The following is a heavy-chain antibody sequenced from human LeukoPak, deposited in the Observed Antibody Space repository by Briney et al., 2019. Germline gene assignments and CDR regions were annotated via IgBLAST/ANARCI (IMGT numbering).Heavy chain of an antibody. CDR3: ARGGFITIFGVVTPFDL. V-gene: IGHV3-20*04. D-gene: IGHD3-3*01. J-gene: IGHJ2*01. CDR1: GFTFDDYG. CDR2: INWNGGST. Sequence: GGSLRLSCAASGFTFDDYGMSWVRQAPGKGLEWVSGINWNGGSTGYADSVKGRFTISRDNAKNSLYLQMNSLRAEDTALYYCARGGFITIFGVVTPFDLWGRGTLVIVSS.